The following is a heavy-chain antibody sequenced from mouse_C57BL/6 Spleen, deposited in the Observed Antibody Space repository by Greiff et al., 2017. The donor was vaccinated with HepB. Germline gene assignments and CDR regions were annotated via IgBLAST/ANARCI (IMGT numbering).Heavy chain of an antibody. D-gene: IGHD2-3*01. J-gene: IGHJ2*01. CDR3: ARGDGYHYFDY. V-gene: IGHV1-59*01. Sequence: VQLQQPGAELVRPGTSVKLSCKASGYTFTSYWMHWVKQRPGQGLEWIGVIDPSDSYTNYNQKFKGKATLTVDTSSSTAYMQLSSLTSEDSAVYYCARGDGYHYFDYWGQGTTLTVSS. CDR1: GYTFTSYW. CDR2: IDPSDSYT.